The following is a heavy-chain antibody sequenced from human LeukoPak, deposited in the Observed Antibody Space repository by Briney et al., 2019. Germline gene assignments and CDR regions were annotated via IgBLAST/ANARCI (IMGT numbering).Heavy chain of an antibody. D-gene: IGHD3-3*01. CDR1: GFTFSSYA. Sequence: GGSLRLSCAASGFTFSSYAMSWVRQAPGKGPEWISAISGSGGSTYYADSVKGRFTISRDNSKNTLYLQMNSLRAEDTAVYYCAKDQDREFYDFWSGLSAFDIWGQGTMVTVSS. J-gene: IGHJ3*02. V-gene: IGHV3-23*01. CDR2: ISGSGGST. CDR3: AKDQDREFYDFWSGLSAFDI.